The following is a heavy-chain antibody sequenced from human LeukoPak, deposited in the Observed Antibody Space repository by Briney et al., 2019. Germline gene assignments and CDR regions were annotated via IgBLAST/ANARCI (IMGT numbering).Heavy chain of an antibody. J-gene: IGHJ6*02. CDR1: GGSISSYY. D-gene: IGHD6-19*01. CDR2: IYTSGST. CDR3: ARRPHTGYSGDWGPHDYYYGMNV. V-gene: IGHV4-4*07. Sequence: SETLSLTCTVSGGSISSYYWSWIRQPAGKGLEWIGRIYTSGSTNYNPSLKSRVTMSVDTSKNQFSLKLSPVTAADTAVYYCARRPHTGYSGDWGPHDYYYGMNVWGQGTTVTVSS.